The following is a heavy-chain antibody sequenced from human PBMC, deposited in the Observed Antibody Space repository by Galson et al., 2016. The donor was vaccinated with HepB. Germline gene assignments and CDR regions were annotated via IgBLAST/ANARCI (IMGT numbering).Heavy chain of an antibody. V-gene: IGHV3-7*01. Sequence: SLRLSCAASGFNFSSYWMTWFRQAPGKGLEWVANIKHDGSETWYVDSRRGRFTISRDNAKNSLCLQMNSLRVEDTAVYYCARSGDRSGYFQLRWFDPWGQGTLVTVSS. CDR3: ARSGDRSGYFQLRWFDP. CDR1: GFNFSSYW. J-gene: IGHJ5*02. CDR2: IKHDGSET. D-gene: IGHD3-22*01.